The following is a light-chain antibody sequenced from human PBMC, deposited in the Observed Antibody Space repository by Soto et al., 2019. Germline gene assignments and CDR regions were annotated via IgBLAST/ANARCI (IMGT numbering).Light chain of an antibody. CDR3: QKYNSAPLT. J-gene: IGKJ4*01. V-gene: IGKV1-27*01. CDR1: QGISTD. CDR2: AAS. Sequence: DIQMTQSPSALSASVGDRVTITGRASQGISTDLAWYQQKPGKVPKLLIYAASTLQSGVPSRFSGSGSGTDFTLTISSLQPEDVATYYCQKYNSAPLTFGGGTKVEIK.